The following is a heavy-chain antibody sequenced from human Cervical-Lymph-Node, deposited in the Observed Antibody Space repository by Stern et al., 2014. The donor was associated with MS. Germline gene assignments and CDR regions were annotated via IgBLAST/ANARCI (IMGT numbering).Heavy chain of an antibody. Sequence: QVQLQESGPGLVEPSGTLSLTCAVSGYSISSGYWWNWVRQAPGKGLEWIGESHHSGTNNYNPSLKRRVAISVAKPKTQFSLKLTSVTAADTAVYYCGRNGHYSTDYWGRGTLVTVSS. D-gene: IGHD2-15*01. CDR3: GRNGHYSTDY. CDR1: GYSISSGYW. CDR2: SHHSGTN. J-gene: IGHJ4*02. V-gene: IGHV4-4*02.